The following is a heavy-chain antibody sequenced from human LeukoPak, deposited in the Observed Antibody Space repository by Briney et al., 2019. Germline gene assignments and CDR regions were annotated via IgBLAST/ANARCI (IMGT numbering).Heavy chain of an antibody. CDR3: ARYDVWGTYRAFDY. V-gene: IGHV4-38-2*02. D-gene: IGHD3-16*02. CDR2: IYHSGST. J-gene: IGHJ4*02. Sequence: SETLSLTCTVSGYSISTDYYWGWIRPPPGKGLEWIGTIYHSGSTYYNPSLKSRVTISVDTSKNQFSLKVSSVTAADTAVYYCARYDVWGTYRAFDYWGQGTLVTVSS. CDR1: GYSISTDYY.